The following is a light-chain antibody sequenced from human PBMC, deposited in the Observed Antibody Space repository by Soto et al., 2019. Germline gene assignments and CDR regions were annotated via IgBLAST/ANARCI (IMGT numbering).Light chain of an antibody. Sequence: DIQMTQSPSTLSASVGDRITITCRASQSISSWLAWYQQKPGKAPKVLIYDASTLESGVPPRFSGGGSRTEFTLTISSLQPDDFATYYCQQYESSSGTFGQGTKVDIK. CDR2: DAS. CDR1: QSISSW. J-gene: IGKJ1*01. CDR3: QQYESSSGT. V-gene: IGKV1-5*01.